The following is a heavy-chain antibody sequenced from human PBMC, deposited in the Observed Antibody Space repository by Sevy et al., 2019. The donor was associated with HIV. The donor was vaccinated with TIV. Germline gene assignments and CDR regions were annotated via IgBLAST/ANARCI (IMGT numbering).Heavy chain of an antibody. CDR1: VGTFSSYG. Sequence: SSVNVSCKASVGTFSSYGISWVRQAPGQGLEWMGGFIPILGTVNYAQKFQGRVTITADESTKTAYMELSSLRSEDTAVYYCARGGGNGWYYFDYWGQETLVTVSS. CDR2: FIPILGTV. J-gene: IGHJ4*02. CDR3: ARGGGNGWYYFDY. D-gene: IGHD6-19*01. V-gene: IGHV1-69*13.